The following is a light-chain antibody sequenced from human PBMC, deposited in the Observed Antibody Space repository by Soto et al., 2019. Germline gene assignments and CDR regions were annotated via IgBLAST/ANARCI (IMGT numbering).Light chain of an antibody. CDR1: SRDVGSYDL. J-gene: IGLJ1*01. CDR3: CSYGGSTTFYV. CDR2: EVK. V-gene: IGLV2-23*02. Sequence: QSALTQPASVSGSIGQSITISCTGTSRDVGSYDLVSWYQQHPGKVPKFLIYEVKKRPSGVSDRFSGSKSGNTATLTISGLLAEDEADYYCCSYGGSTTFYVFGSGTKVTVL.